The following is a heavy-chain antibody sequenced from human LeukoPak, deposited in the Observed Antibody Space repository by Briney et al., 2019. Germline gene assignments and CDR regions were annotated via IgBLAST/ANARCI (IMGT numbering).Heavy chain of an antibody. Sequence: GGSLRLSCVVSGFTFRNYWMSWVRQAPGKGLEWVSVISGSGGSTYYPDSVKGRFTISRDNSNNTLYLQMHSLRADDTAVYYCAKDTRLGELSFLDYWGQGILVTVSS. J-gene: IGHJ4*02. CDR2: ISGSGGST. V-gene: IGHV3-23*01. D-gene: IGHD3-16*02. CDR3: AKDTRLGELSFLDY. CDR1: GFTFRNYW.